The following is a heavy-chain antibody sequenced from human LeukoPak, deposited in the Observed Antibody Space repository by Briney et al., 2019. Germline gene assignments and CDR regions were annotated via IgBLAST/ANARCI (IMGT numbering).Heavy chain of an antibody. J-gene: IGHJ4*02. CDR3: ARGYESGE. CDR2: IGGSGLTA. Sequence: GGSLRLSCAASGFTFSSYAMRWVRQSPGKGLEWVSLIGGSGLTAYYAGSVKGRFTISRDSSKNTLYLQMNSLRAEDTAVYYCARGYESGEWGQGTLVTVSS. D-gene: IGHD5-12*01. CDR1: GFTFSSYA. V-gene: IGHV3-23*01.